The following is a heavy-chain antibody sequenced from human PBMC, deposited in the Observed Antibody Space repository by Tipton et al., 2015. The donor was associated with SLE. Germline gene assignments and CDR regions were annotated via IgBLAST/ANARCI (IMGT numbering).Heavy chain of an antibody. CDR3: AIAVAGTLFFDY. CDR1: GFTLTSYG. Sequence: QLVQSGAEVKKPGASVKVSCKASGFTLTSYGISWVRQAPGQGLEWMGWISAYNGNTDYAQKLQGRVTMTTDTSTSTAYMELRSLRSEDTAVYYCAIAVAGTLFFDYWGQGALVTVSS. D-gene: IGHD6-19*01. CDR2: ISAYNGNT. V-gene: IGHV1-18*01. J-gene: IGHJ4*02.